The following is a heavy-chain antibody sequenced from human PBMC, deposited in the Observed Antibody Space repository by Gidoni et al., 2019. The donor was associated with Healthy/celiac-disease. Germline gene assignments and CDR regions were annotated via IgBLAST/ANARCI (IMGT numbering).Heavy chain of an antibody. V-gene: IGHV3-30*18. J-gene: IGHJ6*02. CDR2: ISYDGINK. D-gene: IGHD2-2*02. Sequence: QVQLVESGGGVVQPGRSLRLSCAASALTLSSYGMHGVRQAPGKGLDWVSVISYDGINKYYADSVKGRFTISRDNSKNTLYLQMNSLRAEDTAVYYCAKDWHDILVVPAAILGPPDVWGQGTTVTVSS. CDR1: ALTLSSYG. CDR3: AKDWHDILVVPAAILGPPDV.